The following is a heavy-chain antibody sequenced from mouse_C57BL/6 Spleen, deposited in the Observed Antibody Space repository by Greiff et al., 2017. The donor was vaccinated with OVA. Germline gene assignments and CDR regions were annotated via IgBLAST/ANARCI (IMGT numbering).Heavy chain of an antibody. D-gene: IGHD2-3*01. CDR2: IDPEDGDT. Sequence: DVHLVESGAELVRPGASVKLSCTASGFNIKDYYMHWVKQRPEQGLEWIGRIDPEDGDTEYAPKFQGKATMTADTSSNTAYLQLSSLTSEDTAVYYCTTWDGYYRYAMDYWGQGTSVTVSS. CDR1: GFNIKDYY. CDR3: TTWDGYYRYAMDY. J-gene: IGHJ4*01. V-gene: IGHV14-1*01.